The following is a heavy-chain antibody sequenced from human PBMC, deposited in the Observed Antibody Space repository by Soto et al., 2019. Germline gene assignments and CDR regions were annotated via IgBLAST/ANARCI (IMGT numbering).Heavy chain of an antibody. CDR3: ASSSFLRSGDLFHGLAV. J-gene: IGHJ6*02. CDR1: GGSFNDYY. D-gene: IGHD3-10*01. CDR2: INHTGHN. Sequence: SETLSLTCAVYGGSFNDYYWSWIRQPPGKGLEWIGEINHTGHNNYNPSLKSRVTISVDTSKNQFSLKLSSVTAADTAVYYCASSSFLRSGDLFHGLAVWGQGTSVTVSS. V-gene: IGHV4-34*01.